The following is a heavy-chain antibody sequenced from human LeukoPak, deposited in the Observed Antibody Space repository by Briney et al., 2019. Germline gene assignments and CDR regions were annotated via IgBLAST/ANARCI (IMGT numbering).Heavy chain of an antibody. J-gene: IGHJ3*02. Sequence: PSQTLSLTCTVSGGSISSGGYYWSWIRQHPGEGLEWIGYIYYSGSTYYNPSLKSRVTISVDTSKNQFSLKLSSVTAADTAVYYCARLVGSGAYYDILTGYGAFDIWGQGTMVTVSS. CDR2: IYYSGST. CDR3: ARLVGSGAYYDILTGYGAFDI. CDR1: GGSISSGGYY. D-gene: IGHD3-9*01. V-gene: IGHV4-31*03.